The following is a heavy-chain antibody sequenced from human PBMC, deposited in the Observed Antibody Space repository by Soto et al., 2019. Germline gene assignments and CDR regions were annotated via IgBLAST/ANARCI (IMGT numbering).Heavy chain of an antibody. CDR1: GYSFTSYG. Sequence: QVQLVQSAAEVKKPGASVKVSCKASGYSFTSYGISWVRRAPGQGLEWMGWISPYNGHTQFAQWVQGRVTMTTDTSTKTAYMELRNLRSDDTAHYYCARDLTIVPATHPRLENYGMDVWGQGTTVIVSS. CDR3: ARDLTIVPATHPRLENYGMDV. J-gene: IGHJ6*02. V-gene: IGHV1-18*01. D-gene: IGHD2-2*01. CDR2: ISPYNGHT.